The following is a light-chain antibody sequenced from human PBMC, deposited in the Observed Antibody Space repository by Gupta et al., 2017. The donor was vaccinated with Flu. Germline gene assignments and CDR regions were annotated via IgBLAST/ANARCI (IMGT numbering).Light chain of an antibody. V-gene: IGKV4-1*01. J-gene: IGKJ2*01. CDR2: WAS. CDR3: HQYYSIPVT. Sequence: NCKSSQSVLYSSNNKNYLAWYQQKPGQSPKVLIYWASTRESGVPDQFSGSGSGTDFTLTISSLQAEDVAVYYCHQYYSIPVTFGQGTRLEIK. CDR1: QSVLYSSNNKNY.